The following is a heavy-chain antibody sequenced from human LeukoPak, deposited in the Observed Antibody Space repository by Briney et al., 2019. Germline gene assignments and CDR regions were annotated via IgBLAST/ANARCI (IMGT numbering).Heavy chain of an antibody. CDR2: ISSSSSYI. CDR3: ARDRVTFYGMDV. CDR1: GFTFSSYS. V-gene: IGHV3-21*01. D-gene: IGHD5-18*01. Sequence: GGSLRLSCAASGFTFSSYSMNWVRQAPGKGLEWVSSISSSSSYIYYADSVKGRFTISRDNAKNSLYLQMNSLRAEDTAVYYCARDRVTFYGMDVWGQGTTVTVSS. J-gene: IGHJ6*02.